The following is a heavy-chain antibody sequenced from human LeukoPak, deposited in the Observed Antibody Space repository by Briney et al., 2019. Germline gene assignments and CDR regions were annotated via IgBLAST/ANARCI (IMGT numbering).Heavy chain of an antibody. D-gene: IGHD4-17*01. Sequence: SETLSLTCTVSGGSISSGGYYWSWIRQHPGKGLEWIGYIYYSGSTYYNPSLKSRVTISVDTSKNQFSLKLSSVTAADTAVYYCARSVYGDYRFDYWGQGTPVTVSS. CDR3: ARSVYGDYRFDY. V-gene: IGHV4-31*03. CDR2: IYYSGST. J-gene: IGHJ4*02. CDR1: GGSISSGGYY.